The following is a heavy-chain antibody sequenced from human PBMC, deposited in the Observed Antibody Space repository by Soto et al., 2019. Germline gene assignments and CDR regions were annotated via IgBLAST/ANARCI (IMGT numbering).Heavy chain of an antibody. Sequence: SVKVSCKASGGTFSRSAISWVRQAPGQRLEWMGGFVSIFATTDYAQKFQGRLTITADESTSTVYMELRSLTSDDTAIYYCARGSSSAWNHYLHKEDWGPGTLVTVSS. V-gene: IGHV1-69*13. CDR1: GGTFSRSA. J-gene: IGHJ4*02. CDR3: ARGSSSAWNHYLHKED. CDR2: FVSIFATT. D-gene: IGHD1-1*01.